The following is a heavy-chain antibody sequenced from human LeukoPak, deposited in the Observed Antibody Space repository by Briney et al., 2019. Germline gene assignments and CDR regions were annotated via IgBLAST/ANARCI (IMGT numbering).Heavy chain of an antibody. J-gene: IGHJ3*02. CDR3: VRDRYYYDSSGYYDAFDT. Sequence: GGSLRLSCAASGFTFSNYWMHWVRQAPGKGLVWVSRINSDGSSTAYADSVKGRFSISRDSSKNTLYLQLNSLRAEDTALYYCVRDRYYYDSSGYYDAFDTWGQGTMVTVSS. D-gene: IGHD3-22*01. CDR2: INSDGSST. V-gene: IGHV3-74*03. CDR1: GFTFSNYW.